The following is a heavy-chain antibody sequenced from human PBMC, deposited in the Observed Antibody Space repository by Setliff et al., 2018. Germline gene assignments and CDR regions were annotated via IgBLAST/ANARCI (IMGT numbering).Heavy chain of an antibody. J-gene: IGHJ3*02. CDR1: GYTFTSYG. Sequence: ASVKVSCKASGYTFTSYGISWVRQAPGQGLEWMGRINPSSGATIYAQKFQGRVTMTSDTSISTAYMELGRLRSDDTAVYFCARDGGGDSDAFDIWGQGTMVTV. V-gene: IGHV1-2*06. CDR2: INPSSGAT. CDR3: ARDGGGDSDAFDI. D-gene: IGHD3-16*01.